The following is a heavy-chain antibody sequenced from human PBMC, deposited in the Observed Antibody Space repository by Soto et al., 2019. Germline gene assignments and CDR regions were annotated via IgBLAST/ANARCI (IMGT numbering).Heavy chain of an antibody. D-gene: IGHD1-20*01. J-gene: IGHJ6*02. CDR2: IFYSGST. V-gene: IGHV4-59*01. Sequence: SETLSLTCTVSGGSISNYYWSWIRQPPGKGLEWIGYIFYSGSTNYSPSLRSRVTISIDTSKSQFSLKLSSVTAADTAVYYCARDLNSGYYYYGMDVWGQGTTVTVSS. CDR1: GGSISNYY. CDR3: ARDLNSGYYYYGMDV.